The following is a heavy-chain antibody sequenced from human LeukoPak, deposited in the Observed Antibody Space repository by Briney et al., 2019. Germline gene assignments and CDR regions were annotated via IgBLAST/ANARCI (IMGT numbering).Heavy chain of an antibody. CDR2: IYTSGST. CDR3: ARRTYYYDSSGYSYYFDY. V-gene: IGHV4-4*07. Sequence: SETLSLTCTVSGGSISSYYWSWIRQPAGKGLEWIGRIYTSGSTNYNPSLKSRVTMSVDTSKNQFSLKLSSVTAADTAVYYCARRTYYYDSSGYSYYFDYWGQGTLVTVSS. D-gene: IGHD3-22*01. CDR1: GGSISSYY. J-gene: IGHJ4*02.